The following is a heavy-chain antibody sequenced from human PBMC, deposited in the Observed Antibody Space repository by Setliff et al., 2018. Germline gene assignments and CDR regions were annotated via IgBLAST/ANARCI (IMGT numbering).Heavy chain of an antibody. CDR1: GGSFSDYY. V-gene: IGHV4-34*01. Sequence: SETLFLTCTVYGGSFSDYYWGWIRQSPGKRPEWIAEINQSGNTNYNPSLNSRVSVSVDTPTNQFSLKVFSVTAADTAVYYCRFWSSYYKNDYWAQGTLVTVSS. D-gene: IGHD3-3*01. CDR3: RFWSSYYKNDY. J-gene: IGHJ4*02. CDR2: INQSGNT.